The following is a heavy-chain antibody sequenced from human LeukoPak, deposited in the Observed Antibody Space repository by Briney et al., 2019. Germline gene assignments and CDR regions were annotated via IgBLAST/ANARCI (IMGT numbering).Heavy chain of an antibody. D-gene: IGHD3-3*01. V-gene: IGHV3-15*01. Sequence: GGSLRLSCVTSAFTFSSYWMTWVRQAPGKGLEWVGRIKGKTAAGAPDYVASVKGRFTISRDDSKNTLFLQMNSLKTEDTAVYYCITGDYDFWSGFYSPNHYFDYWGQGTLVTVSS. J-gene: IGHJ4*02. CDR1: AFTFSSYW. CDR3: ITGDYDFWSGFYSPNHYFDY. CDR2: IKGKTAAGAP.